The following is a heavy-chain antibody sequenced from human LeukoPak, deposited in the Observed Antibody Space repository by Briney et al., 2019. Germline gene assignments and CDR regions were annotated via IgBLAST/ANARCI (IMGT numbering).Heavy chain of an antibody. J-gene: IGHJ3*02. CDR1: GFAFSTYS. D-gene: IGHD3-22*01. CDR2: SSSSSSYK. V-gene: IGHV3-21*01. CDR3: ARGRVDSSGYSPWAFDI. Sequence: GGSLTLSCAASGFAFSTYSMNWVRQAPGKGLEWVSSSSSSSSYKNYADSVKGRFTISRDNAKNSLYLQMNSLRAEDTAVYYCARGRVDSSGYSPWAFDIWGQGTMVTVTS.